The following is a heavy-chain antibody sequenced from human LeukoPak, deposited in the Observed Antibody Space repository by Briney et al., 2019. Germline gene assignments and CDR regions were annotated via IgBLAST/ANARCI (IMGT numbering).Heavy chain of an antibody. Sequence: GSLKLSCAASGFTLSGSAMFWVRQASGKGLGWVGRIRTKADIYATAYGASVKGRFTMSRDDSKNTVYLQMNSLNPEDTAVYYCIRLGGYEAFWGQGTLVPVSS. D-gene: IGHD5-12*01. J-gene: IGHJ4*02. CDR2: IRTKADIYAT. V-gene: IGHV3-73*01. CDR1: GFTLSGSA. CDR3: IRLGGYEAF.